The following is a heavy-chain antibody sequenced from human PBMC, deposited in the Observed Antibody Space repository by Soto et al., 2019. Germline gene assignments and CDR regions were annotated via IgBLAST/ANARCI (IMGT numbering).Heavy chain of an antibody. CDR3: ARVSPMSLLRWFDC. CDR1: GGSISSSNW. CDR2: IYHSGST. Sequence: SETLSLTCAVSGGSISSSNWWSWVRQPPGKGLEWIGEIYHSGSTNYNPSLKSRVTISVDKSKNQFSLKLSSVTAADTAVYYCARVSPMSLLRWFDCWGQSTLVTVSS. V-gene: IGHV4-4*02. D-gene: IGHD4-17*01. J-gene: IGHJ4*02.